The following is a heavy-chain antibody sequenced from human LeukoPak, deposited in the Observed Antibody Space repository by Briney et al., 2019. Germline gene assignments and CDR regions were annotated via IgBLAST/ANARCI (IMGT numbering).Heavy chain of an antibody. V-gene: IGHV4-61*01. CDR1: GYSMSSGYY. Sequence: PSETLSLTCTVSGYSMSSGYYWGWIRQPPERGLEWIGSMYYNPSLKSRVTISVDTSKNQFSLKLSSVTAADTAVYYCARGLGSYGSRQDFWGQGTLVTVSS. D-gene: IGHD5-18*01. CDR3: ARGLGSYGSRQDF. J-gene: IGHJ4*02. CDR2: MY.